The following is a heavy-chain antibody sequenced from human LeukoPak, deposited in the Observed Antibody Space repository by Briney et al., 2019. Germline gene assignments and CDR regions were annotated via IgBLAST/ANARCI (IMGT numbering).Heavy chain of an antibody. CDR3: ARQVDTVMALPDY. J-gene: IGHJ4*02. V-gene: IGHV1-18*01. D-gene: IGHD5-18*01. CDR2: ISAYNGNT. CDR1: GYTFTIYG. Sequence: GASVTVSFTASGYTFTIYGLSWVRQAPGQGLEWMEWISAYNGNTNYAQKLQGRVTMTIDTSTTTAYLELRSLRSDDTAIYYCARQVDTVMALPDYWGQGTLVIVSS.